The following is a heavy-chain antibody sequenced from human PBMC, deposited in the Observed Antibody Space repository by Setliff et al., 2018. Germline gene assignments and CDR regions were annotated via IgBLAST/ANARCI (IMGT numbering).Heavy chain of an antibody. CDR2: VRFDGSYK. J-gene: IGHJ6*02. Sequence: PGESLKISCAASGFVFGTYGMHWVRQAPGKGLDWVASVRFDGSYKVYADSVKGRFTISRDNAKNSLYLQMNSLRAEDSAVYYCARDGVFYAMDFWGQGTTVTVSS. D-gene: IGHD3-10*01. CDR3: ARDGVFYAMDF. V-gene: IGHV3-30*02. CDR1: GFVFGTYG.